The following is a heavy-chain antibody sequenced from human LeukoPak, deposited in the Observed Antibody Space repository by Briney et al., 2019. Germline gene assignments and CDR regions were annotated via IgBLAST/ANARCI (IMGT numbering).Heavy chain of an antibody. J-gene: IGHJ4*02. CDR2: TSGSGGST. CDR3: AKETYSSGWYPYLDY. CDR1: GFTFSSYA. Sequence: GGSLRLSCVASGFTFSSYAMSWVRQAPGKGLEWVSGTSGSGGSTYYADSVKGRFTISRDNSKNTLFLQMNSLRAEDTAVYYCAKETYSSGWYPYLDYWGQGTLVTVSS. V-gene: IGHV3-23*01. D-gene: IGHD6-19*01.